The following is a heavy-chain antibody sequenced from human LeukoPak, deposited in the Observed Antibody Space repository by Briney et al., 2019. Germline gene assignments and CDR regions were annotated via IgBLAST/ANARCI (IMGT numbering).Heavy chain of an antibody. D-gene: IGHD3-10*01. J-gene: IGHJ4*02. CDR3: AKWAGDLLWFGESKGYYFDY. Sequence: GGSLRLSCAASGFTFSSYWMSWVRQAPGKGLEWVANIKQDGSEKYYVDSVKGRFTISRDNAKNSLYLQMNSPRAEDTAVYYCAKWAGDLLWFGESKGYYFDYWGQGTLVTVSS. CDR1: GFTFSSYW. CDR2: IKQDGSEK. V-gene: IGHV3-7*03.